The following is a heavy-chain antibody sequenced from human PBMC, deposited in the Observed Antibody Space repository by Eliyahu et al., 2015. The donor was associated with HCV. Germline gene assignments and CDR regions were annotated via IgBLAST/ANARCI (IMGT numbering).Heavy chain of an antibody. CDR3: ARHAKYDIWSGYYYYYMDV. CDR1: GXXFTXXW. J-gene: IGHJ6*03. CDR2: IYPADSDT. D-gene: IGHD3-3*01. V-gene: IGHV5-51*01. Sequence: EVQLVXSGAEVKKPGESLKIXCXGSGXXFTXXWXGWVRQMPGKGLEWMGIIYPADSDTRYSPSFQGQVTISADKSISTAYLQWSSLKASDTAMYYCARHAKYDIWSGYYYYYMDVWGKGTTVTVSS.